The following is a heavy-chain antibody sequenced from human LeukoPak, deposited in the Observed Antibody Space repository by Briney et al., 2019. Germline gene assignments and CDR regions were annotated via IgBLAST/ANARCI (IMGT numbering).Heavy chain of an antibody. CDR3: AGDIGMITVRGVIVAIGGPDAFDI. J-gene: IGHJ3*02. CDR1: GGSISSYY. D-gene: IGHD3-16*02. V-gene: IGHV4-4*07. Sequence: SETLSLTCTVSGGSISSYYWSWIRQPAGKGLEWIGRIYTSGSTNYNPSLKSRVTMSVDTSKNQFSLKLSSVTAADTAVYYCAGDIGMITVRGVIVAIGGPDAFDIWGQGTMVTVSS. CDR2: IYTSGST.